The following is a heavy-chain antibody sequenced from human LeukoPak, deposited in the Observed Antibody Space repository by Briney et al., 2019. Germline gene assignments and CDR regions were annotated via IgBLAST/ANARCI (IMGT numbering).Heavy chain of an antibody. CDR2: TYYSGST. D-gene: IGHD3-10*01. CDR3: ARGVRFVADPKYYFDY. J-gene: IGHJ4*02. V-gene: IGHV4-59*01. CDR1: GGSISSYY. Sequence: SETLSLTCTVSGGSISSYYWSWIRQPPGKGLEWIGYTYYSGSTNYNPSLKSRVSISVDTSKNQFSLKLSSVTAADTAVYYCARGVRFVADPKYYFDYWGQGTLVTVSS.